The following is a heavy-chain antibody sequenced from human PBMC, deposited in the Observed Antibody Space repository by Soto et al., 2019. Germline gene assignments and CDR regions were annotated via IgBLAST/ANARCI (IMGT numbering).Heavy chain of an antibody. CDR1: GFTLSNYN. CDR3: AREGALKPFSS. J-gene: IGHJ5*02. V-gene: IGHV3-21*01. Sequence: VGSLRLSCVASGFTLSNYNMNWVRQAPGKGLEWVSHISGTSVYIHYADSVKGRFTISRDNAKNSVYLQMDSLRVEDTAVYYCAREGALKPFSSWGQGALVTVSS. CDR2: ISGTSVYI.